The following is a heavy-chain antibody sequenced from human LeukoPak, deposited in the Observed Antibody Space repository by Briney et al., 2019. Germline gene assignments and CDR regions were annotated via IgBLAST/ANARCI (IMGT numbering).Heavy chain of an antibody. CDR1: GYSFTSYW. J-gene: IGHJ4*02. D-gene: IGHD5-18*01. V-gene: IGHV5-51*01. Sequence: GGSLKISCKGSGYSFTSYWIGWVRPMPGKGLEWMGIIFPGDSDTRYSPSFQGQVTVSADKSINTAYLQWSSLKASDTAIYYCARPRGFSNGFDYWGQGTLVTVSS. CDR3: ARPRGFSNGFDY. CDR2: IFPGDSDT.